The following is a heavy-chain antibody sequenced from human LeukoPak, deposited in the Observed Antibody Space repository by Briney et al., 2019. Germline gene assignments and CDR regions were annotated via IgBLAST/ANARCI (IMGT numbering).Heavy chain of an antibody. V-gene: IGHV3-48*04. D-gene: IGHD5-24*01. Sequence: GGSLRLSCAASGFTFSSYSMNWVRQAPGKGLEWVSCITTGTGNIYYADSVKGRFTISRDNANNSLYLQMNSLRAEDTAVYYCARYGSFGPWGRGTLVTVSS. J-gene: IGHJ5*01. CDR3: ARYGSFGP. CDR2: ITTGTGNI. CDR1: GFTFSSYS.